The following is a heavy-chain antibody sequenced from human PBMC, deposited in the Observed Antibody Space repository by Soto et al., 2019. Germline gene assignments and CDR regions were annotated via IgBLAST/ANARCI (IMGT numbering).Heavy chain of an antibody. V-gene: IGHV3-23*01. CDR2: MSGSGDNT. CDR1: GFTFSSYA. J-gene: IGHJ5*02. Sequence: EVQLLESGGDLVQPGGSLRLSCAASGFTFSSYAMSWVRQAPGKGPEWVSSMSGSGDNTYYADSVKGRFIISRDNSKNTLYLQMGSLRVDDTAVYSCAKGRTYNYANYFDPWGQGTLVTVSS. D-gene: IGHD1-1*01. CDR3: AKGRTYNYANYFDP.